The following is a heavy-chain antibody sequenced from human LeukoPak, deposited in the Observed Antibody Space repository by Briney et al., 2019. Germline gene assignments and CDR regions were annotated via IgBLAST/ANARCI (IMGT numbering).Heavy chain of an antibody. Sequence: PGGSLRLSCAASGFTFTIYAMTWVRQAPGKRLDWVSASGSGGSTYYADSVKGRFTISRDNSKNTLYLQMSSLRAEDTAVYYCAKEDLYGSVKWFDPWGQGTLVTVSS. CDR3: AKEDLYGSVKWFDP. V-gene: IGHV3-23*01. J-gene: IGHJ5*02. CDR1: GFTFTIYA. D-gene: IGHD3-10*01. CDR2: SGSGGST.